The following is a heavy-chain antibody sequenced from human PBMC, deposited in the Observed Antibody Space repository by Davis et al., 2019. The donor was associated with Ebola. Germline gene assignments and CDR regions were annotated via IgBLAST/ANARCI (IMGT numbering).Heavy chain of an antibody. Sequence: GESLKISCKGSGYSFTSYWIGWVRQMPGKGLEWMGVIYPADSDVRYSPSFQGQVTISADKSISTAYLQLSSLKASDTAMYYCARLDYYDSSGYYDSPSRFDPWGQGTLVTVSS. D-gene: IGHD3-22*01. CDR2: IYPADSDV. CDR3: ARLDYYDSSGYYDSPSRFDP. CDR1: GYSFTSYW. V-gene: IGHV5-51*01. J-gene: IGHJ5*02.